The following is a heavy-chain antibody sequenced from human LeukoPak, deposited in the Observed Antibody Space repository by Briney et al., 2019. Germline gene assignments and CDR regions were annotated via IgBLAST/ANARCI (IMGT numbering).Heavy chain of an antibody. CDR2: VSDTGRA. V-gene: IGHV4-4*07. D-gene: IGHD2-8*02. J-gene: IGHJ4*02. CDR3: ARGTDMTPLTGCYSFVY. CDR1: GGSITGYY. Sequence: SETLSLTCTVSGGSITGYYWTWIRQTAGKGLEWIGRVSDTGRAYYNPSLERRVTISLDTSNNRFSLKVTSVTAADTAVYYCARGTDMTPLTGCYSFVYWGQGALVSVSS.